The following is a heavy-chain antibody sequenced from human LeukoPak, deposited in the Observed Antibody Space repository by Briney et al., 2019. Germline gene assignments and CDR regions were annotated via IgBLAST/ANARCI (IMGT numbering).Heavy chain of an antibody. CDR1: GGSISSSGYY. CDR3: ARVAGSASNRFDY. Sequence: SETLSLTCTVSGGSISSSGYYWGWIRQPPGKGLEWIGSINYGGSTYYNPSLKSRVTISVDRSKNQFSLKLSSVTAADTAVYYCARVAGSASNRFDYWGQGTLVTVSS. V-gene: IGHV4-39*07. D-gene: IGHD2-2*01. J-gene: IGHJ4*02. CDR2: INYGGST.